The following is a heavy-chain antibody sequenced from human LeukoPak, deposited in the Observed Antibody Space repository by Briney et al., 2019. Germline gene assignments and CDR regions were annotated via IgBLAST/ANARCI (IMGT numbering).Heavy chain of an antibody. V-gene: IGHV4-38-2*02. D-gene: IGHD6-19*01. CDR2: IYHSGST. Sequence: PSETLSLTCTVSGYSISSGYYWGWIRQPPGKGLEWIGSIYHSGSTYCNPSLESRVTISVDTSKNQFSLKLSSVTAADTAVYYCARGGSSGWYLDLDYWGQGTLVTVSS. CDR1: GYSISSGYY. CDR3: ARGGSSGWYLDLDY. J-gene: IGHJ4*02.